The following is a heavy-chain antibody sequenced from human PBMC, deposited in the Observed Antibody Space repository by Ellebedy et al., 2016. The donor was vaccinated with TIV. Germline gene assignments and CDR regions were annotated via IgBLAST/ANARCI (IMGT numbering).Heavy chain of an antibody. CDR2: IYSGGST. CDR3: AKGRGGGSDSSAPRYYFDY. J-gene: IGHJ4*02. CDR1: GFTVSSYY. D-gene: IGHD3-22*01. V-gene: IGHV3-53*01. Sequence: GESLKISCAASGFTVSSYYMSWVRQAPGKGLEWVSVIYSGGSTYYADSVEGRFIISRDNSKKTLYLQMNSLRAEDTAVYYCAKGRGGGSDSSAPRYYFDYWGLGTLVTVSS.